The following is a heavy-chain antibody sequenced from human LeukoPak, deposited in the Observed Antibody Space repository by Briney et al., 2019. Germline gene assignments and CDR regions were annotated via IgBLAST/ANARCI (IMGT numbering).Heavy chain of an antibody. CDR3: ARVTIHEAFDI. CDR2: INPNSGGT. CDR1: GYTFTGYY. D-gene: IGHD5-18*01. J-gene: IGHJ3*02. Sequence: ASVKVSCKASGYTFTGYYMRWVRQAPGQGLEWMGWINPNSGGTNYAQKFQGRVTMTRDMSTSTVYMELSSLRSEDTAVYYCARVTIHEAFDIWGQGTMVTVSS. V-gene: IGHV1-2*02.